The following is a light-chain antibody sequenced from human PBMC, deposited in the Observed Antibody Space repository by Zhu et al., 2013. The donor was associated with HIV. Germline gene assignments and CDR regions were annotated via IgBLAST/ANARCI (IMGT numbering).Light chain of an antibody. CDR2: GAS. CDR3: QQYNNWPPGS. V-gene: IGKV3-15*01. CDR1: QSVSSD. J-gene: IGKJ4*01. Sequence: EIVLTQSPATLSLSPGERATLSCRASQSVSSDLAWYQHRPGQPPRLLIYGASTRAPAIPARFSGSGSGTDFTLTISNLQSDDFAIYYCQQYNNWPPGSFGGGTKVEI.